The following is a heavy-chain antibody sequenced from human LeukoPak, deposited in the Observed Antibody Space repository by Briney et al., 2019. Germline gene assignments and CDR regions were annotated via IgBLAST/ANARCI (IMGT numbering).Heavy chain of an antibody. CDR3: ARELIKSNWLDP. V-gene: IGHV3-21*01. J-gene: IGHJ5*02. CDR1: GFTFSSFT. CDR2: ISSTSTYI. Sequence: GGSLRLSCAASGFTFSSFTMNWVRQAPGKGLEWVSSISSTSTYIHYADSVKGRFTISRDNAKNSLYLQMNSLRAEDTAVYYCARELIKSNWLDPWGQGTPVTVSS.